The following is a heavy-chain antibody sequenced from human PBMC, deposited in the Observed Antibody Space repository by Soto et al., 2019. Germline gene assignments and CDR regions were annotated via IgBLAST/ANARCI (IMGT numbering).Heavy chain of an antibody. Sequence: QITLKESGPTLVKPTQTLTLTCTFSGFSLSTSGAGVGWIRQPPPKALEWLAVVYWDDDERYSPSLKSRLTITKDTSKIPVVLKMPNMDPVDTATYYCAYRLYAGWLTGRDYDYWGPGTRVTVSS. CDR2: VYWDDDE. CDR1: GFSLSTSGAG. CDR3: AYRLYAGWLTGRDYDY. D-gene: IGHD7-27*01. V-gene: IGHV2-5*02. J-gene: IGHJ4*02.